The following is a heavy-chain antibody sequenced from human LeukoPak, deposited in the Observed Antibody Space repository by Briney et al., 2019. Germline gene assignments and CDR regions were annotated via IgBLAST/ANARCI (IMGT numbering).Heavy chain of an antibody. V-gene: IGHV3-66*02. Sequence: GGSLRLSCAASGFTVSSNYMSWVRQAPGNGLEWVSVIYSGGSTYYADSVKGRFTISRDNSKNTLYLQMNSLRAEDTAVYYCARMSSGWSRAFDIWGQGTMVTVSS. CDR2: IYSGGST. J-gene: IGHJ3*02. D-gene: IGHD6-19*01. CDR1: GFTVSSNY. CDR3: ARMSSGWSRAFDI.